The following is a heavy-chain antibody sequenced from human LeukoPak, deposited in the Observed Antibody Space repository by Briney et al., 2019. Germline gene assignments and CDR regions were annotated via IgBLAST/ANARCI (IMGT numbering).Heavy chain of an antibody. J-gene: IGHJ3*02. V-gene: IGHV1-69*05. CDR1: GGTFSSYA. CDR2: IIPIFSTT. CDR3: ARDHSASSPDAFDI. D-gene: IGHD2-2*01. Sequence: SVRVFCKASGGTFSSYAISWVRQAPGQGLEWMGGIIPIFSTTRYAQKFQGRVTITTDESTSTVYMELSSLRSEDTAVYYCARDHSASSPDAFDIWGQGTMVTVSS.